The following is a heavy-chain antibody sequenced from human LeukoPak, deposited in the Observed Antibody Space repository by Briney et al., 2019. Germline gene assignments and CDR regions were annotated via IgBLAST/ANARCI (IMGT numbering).Heavy chain of an antibody. CDR2: ISYDGSNK. D-gene: IGHD6-6*01. CDR3: ARSSYSSSSSV. V-gene: IGHV3-30*03. J-gene: IGHJ3*01. Sequence: GGSLRLSCAASGFTFSSYWMSWVRQAPGKGLEWVAVISYDGSNKYYADSVKGRFTISRDNSKNTLYLQMNSLRAEDTAVYYCARSSYSSSSSVWGQGTMVTVSS. CDR1: GFTFSSYW.